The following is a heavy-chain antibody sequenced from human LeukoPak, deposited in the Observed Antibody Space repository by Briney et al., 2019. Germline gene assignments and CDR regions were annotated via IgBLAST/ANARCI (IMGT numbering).Heavy chain of an antibody. J-gene: IGHJ4*02. Sequence: GGSLRLSCGASGFTVNTNFMSWVRQAPGKGLEWVSVIYAGGDTYYADSVKGRFTLSRDNSKNTLYLQMNSLRAEDTAVYFCARSWSGWFDFWGQGTLVTVSS. CDR2: IYAGGDT. CDR1: GFTVNTNF. CDR3: ARSWSGWFDF. D-gene: IGHD6-19*01. V-gene: IGHV3-53*01.